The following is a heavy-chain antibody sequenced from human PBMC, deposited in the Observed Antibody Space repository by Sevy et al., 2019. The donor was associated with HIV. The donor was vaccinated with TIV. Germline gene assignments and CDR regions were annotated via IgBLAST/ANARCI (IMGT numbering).Heavy chain of an antibody. CDR3: AREKLGEQLVYYYYYGMDV. Sequence: ASVKVSCKASGYTFTGYYMHWVRQAPGQGLEWMGRINPNSGGTNYAQKFPGRVTMTRDTSISTAYMELSRLRSDDTAVYYCAREKLGEQLVYYYYYGMDVWGQGTTVTVSS. J-gene: IGHJ6*02. CDR1: GYTFTGYY. V-gene: IGHV1-2*06. D-gene: IGHD6-6*01. CDR2: INPNSGGT.